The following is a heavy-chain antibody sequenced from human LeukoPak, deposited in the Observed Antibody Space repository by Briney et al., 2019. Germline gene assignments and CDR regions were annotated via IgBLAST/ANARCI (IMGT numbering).Heavy chain of an antibody. CDR1: GGTFSSYA. CDR2: IIHILGIA. V-gene: IGHV1-69*04. J-gene: IGHJ5*02. D-gene: IGHD1-26*01. CDR3: ARALVVGATVWFVR. Sequence: GASVKVSCKASGGTFSSYAISWVRQAPGQGLEWMGRIIHILGIANYAQNFQGRVTITRDKSTSTVYMEMSSLISEDTPVYYCARALVVGATVWFVRWGQGTLVTVSS.